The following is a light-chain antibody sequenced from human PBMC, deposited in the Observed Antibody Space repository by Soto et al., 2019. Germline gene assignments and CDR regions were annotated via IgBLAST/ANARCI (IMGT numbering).Light chain of an antibody. CDR2: SAS. Sequence: EIVMTQSPATLSVSAGVRATLSCRARQSISTELAWYQQKPGQPPRLLIYSASTRATGVPARFTGSGSGSEFTLSISGLHSEDFAVYYCQQGHTWPLTFGQGTRLEI. CDR1: QSISTE. V-gene: IGKV3-15*01. CDR3: QQGHTWPLT. J-gene: IGKJ2*01.